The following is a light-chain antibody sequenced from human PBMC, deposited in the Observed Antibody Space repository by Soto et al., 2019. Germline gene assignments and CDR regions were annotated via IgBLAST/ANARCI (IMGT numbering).Light chain of an antibody. Sequence: DIQMTQSPSTLSASVGDRVTITCRASQSISSWLAWYQQKPGKAPKLLIYKASSLESGVPSRFSGSGSGTEFTLTISSRQPDDFATYYCQQYNGYSTFGQGTKVEIK. J-gene: IGKJ1*01. V-gene: IGKV1-5*03. CDR1: QSISSW. CDR2: KAS. CDR3: QQYNGYST.